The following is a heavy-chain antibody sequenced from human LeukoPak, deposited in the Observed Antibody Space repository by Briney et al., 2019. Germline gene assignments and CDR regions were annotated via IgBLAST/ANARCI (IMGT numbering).Heavy chain of an antibody. J-gene: IGHJ4*02. Sequence: PSETLSLTCTVSGGSTSSSSYYWGWIRQPPGKGLEWIGSIYYSGSTYYNPSLKSRVTISVDTSKNQFSLKLSSVTAADTAVYYCARANEYYYGSGSFFDYWGQGTLVTVSS. CDR3: ARANEYYYGSGSFFDY. D-gene: IGHD3-10*01. CDR1: GGSTSSSSYY. V-gene: IGHV4-39*01. CDR2: IYYSGST.